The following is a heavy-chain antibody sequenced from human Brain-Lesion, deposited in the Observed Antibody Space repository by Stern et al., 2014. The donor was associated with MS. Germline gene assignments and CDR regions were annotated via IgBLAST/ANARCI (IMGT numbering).Heavy chain of an antibody. CDR3: ARIDSSSWYDYFVS. V-gene: IGHV4-39*01. J-gene: IGHJ4*02. D-gene: IGHD6-13*01. CDR1: GGSFSSRSYY. Sequence: QVQLVQSGPGLVKPSETLSLTCTVSGGSFSSRSYYWGWIRQPPGQGLEWIGSVYYSGNAYYNPSPESRCPMFVDPPKTHFPLTLRSGSAADTAVYYCARIDSSSWYDYFVSWGQGTLVTVSS. CDR2: VYYSGNA.